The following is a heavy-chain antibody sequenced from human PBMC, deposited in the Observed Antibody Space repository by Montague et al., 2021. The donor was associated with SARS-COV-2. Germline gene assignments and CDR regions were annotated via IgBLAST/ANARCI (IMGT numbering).Heavy chain of an antibody. CDR2: INHSGGT. V-gene: IGHV4-34*01. Sequence: SETLSLTCAVYGGSFSAYCWSCIRQAPGKGLEWIGQINHSGGTNYSPSLKSRVTISLDTSKNQFSLNLNSVTAADTAVYYCARGLPPPPSYYYESSGYYFDQWGQGTLVTVSS. CDR1: GGSFSAYC. D-gene: IGHD3-22*01. CDR3: ARGLPPPPSYYYESSGYYFDQ. J-gene: IGHJ4*02.